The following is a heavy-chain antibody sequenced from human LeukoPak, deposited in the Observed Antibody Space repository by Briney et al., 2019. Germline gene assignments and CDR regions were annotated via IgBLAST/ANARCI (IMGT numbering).Heavy chain of an antibody. Sequence: GGSLRLSCAASGFSFSDHQMHWVRQAPGKGLEWVSYISSSSSYTNYADSVKGRFTISRDNAKNSLYLQMNSLRAEDTAVYYCARDPVGYDSSGYYYYWGQGTLVTVSS. J-gene: IGHJ4*02. V-gene: IGHV3-11*06. CDR2: ISSSSSYT. CDR3: ARDPVGYDSSGYYYY. CDR1: GFSFSDHQ. D-gene: IGHD3-22*01.